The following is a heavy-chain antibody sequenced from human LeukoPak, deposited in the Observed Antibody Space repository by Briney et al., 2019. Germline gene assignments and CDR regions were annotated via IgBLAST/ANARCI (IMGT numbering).Heavy chain of an antibody. D-gene: IGHD4-17*01. Sequence: PGGSLRLSCAASGFTFSSYSMNWVRQAPGKGLEWVSSIGSSSSYIYYADSVKGRFTISRDNAKNSLYLQMNSLRAEDTAVYYCARGERDYGDYGIDYWGQGTLVTVSS. J-gene: IGHJ4*02. CDR3: ARGERDYGDYGIDY. V-gene: IGHV3-21*01. CDR2: IGSSSSYI. CDR1: GFTFSSYS.